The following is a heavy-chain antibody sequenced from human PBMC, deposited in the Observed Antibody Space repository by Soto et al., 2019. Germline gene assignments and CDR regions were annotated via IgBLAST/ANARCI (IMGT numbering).Heavy chain of an antibody. CDR3: ARTVLSSGSSTWFDS. V-gene: IGHV3-33*01. Sequence: QVQLVESGGGVVQPGRSLTLSCVASGFTLSNNGMHWVRQAPGKRLEWVAVIWYDGRTTYSADSVKGRFSIPRGNSKNAVVLQLRSVRAEDTAVYYCARTVLSSGSSTWFDSWGQGPLVSVSS. D-gene: IGHD3-10*01. CDR2: IWYDGRTT. J-gene: IGHJ5*01. CDR1: GFTLSNNG.